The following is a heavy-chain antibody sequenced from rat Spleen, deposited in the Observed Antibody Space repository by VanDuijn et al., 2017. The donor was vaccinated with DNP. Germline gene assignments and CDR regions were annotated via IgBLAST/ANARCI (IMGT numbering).Heavy chain of an antibody. CDR3: TSWTTDYPYYFDY. CDR1: GFSVTSHS. CDR2: IWSSGTT. Sequence: QVQLKESGPGLVQPSQPLSLTCTVSGFSVTSHSVHWVRQPPGKGLEWVGAIWSSGTTDYNSALKPRLSISRDTSKSQILLEMNTVQTEDTAIYFCTSWTTDYPYYFDYWGQGVMFTVSS. D-gene: IGHD1-6*01. J-gene: IGHJ2*01. V-gene: IGHV2-15*01.